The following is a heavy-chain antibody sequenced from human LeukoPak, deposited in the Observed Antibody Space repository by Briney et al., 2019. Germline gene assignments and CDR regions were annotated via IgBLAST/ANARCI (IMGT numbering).Heavy chain of an antibody. CDR2: IYSDDSDT. CDR1: GYSFTSYW. D-gene: IGHD2-8*01. V-gene: IGHV5-51*01. CDR3: ARLAFCTNAVCFSNYYYSMDV. J-gene: IGHJ6*03. Sequence: GESLKISCKGSGYSFTSYWIGWVRQMPGKGLEWMGIIYSDDSDTKYSPSFQGQVTISADKSISTAYLQWSSLKASDTAMYYCARLAFCTNAVCFSNYYYSMDVWGRGTKVTVSS.